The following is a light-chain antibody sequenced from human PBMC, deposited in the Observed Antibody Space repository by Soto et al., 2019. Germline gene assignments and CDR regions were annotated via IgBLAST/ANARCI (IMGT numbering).Light chain of an antibody. V-gene: IGLV3-1*01. CDR3: QAWDSNTVV. CDR1: KLGEKY. CDR2: QDR. Sequence: SYELTQPPSVSVYPGQTASITCSGDKLGEKYACWYQQKPGQSPVLVIYQDRKRPSGIPERFSGSNSGNTATLTISGTQAMDEADYFCQAWDSNTVVFGGRTKLTVL. J-gene: IGLJ2*01.